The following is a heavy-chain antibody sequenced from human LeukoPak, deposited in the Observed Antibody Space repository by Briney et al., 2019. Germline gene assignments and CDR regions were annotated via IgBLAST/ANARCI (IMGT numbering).Heavy chain of an antibody. CDR3: ARAPYSSGGSTNYYYYMDV. CDR2: IIPIFGTA. V-gene: IGHV1-69*13. CDR1: GGTFSSYA. J-gene: IGHJ6*03. D-gene: IGHD6-19*01. Sequence: SVKVSCKASGGTFSSYAISWVRLAPGQGLEWMGGIIPIFGTANYAQKFQGRVTITADESTSTAYMELSSLRSEDTAVYYCARAPYSSGGSTNYYYYMDVWGKGTTVTVSS.